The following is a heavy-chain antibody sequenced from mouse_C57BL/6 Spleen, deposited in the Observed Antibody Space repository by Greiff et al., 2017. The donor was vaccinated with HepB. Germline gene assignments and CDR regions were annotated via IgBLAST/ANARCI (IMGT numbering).Heavy chain of an antibody. CDR1: GYTFTSYW. D-gene: IGHD1-1*01. V-gene: IGHV1-59*01. CDR3: ARPYGSSYAWFAY. J-gene: IGHJ3*01. Sequence: QVQLQQPGAELVRPGTSVKLSCKASGYTFTSYWMHWVKQRPGQGLEWIGVIDPSDSYTNYNQKFKGKATLTVDTSSSTAYMQLSSLTSEDSAVYDCARPYGSSYAWFAYWGQGTLVTVSA. CDR2: IDPSDSYT.